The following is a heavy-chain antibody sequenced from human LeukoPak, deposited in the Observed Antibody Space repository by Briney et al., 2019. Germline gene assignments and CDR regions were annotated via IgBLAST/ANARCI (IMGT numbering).Heavy chain of an antibody. V-gene: IGHV4-38-2*01. CDR1: GYSISSGYY. CDR3: ARGVHTAVDY. CDR2: IYHSGST. J-gene: IGHJ4*02. D-gene: IGHD5-18*01. Sequence: SETLSLTCAVSGYSISSGYYWVWIRQPPGKGLEWIGSIYHSGSTYYNPSLKSRVTISVDTSKNQFSLKLSSVTAADTAVYYCARGVHTAVDYWGQGTLVTVSS.